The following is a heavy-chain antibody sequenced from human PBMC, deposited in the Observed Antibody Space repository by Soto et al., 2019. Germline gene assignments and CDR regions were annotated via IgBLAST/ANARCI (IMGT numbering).Heavy chain of an antibody. CDR3: AKGYYYDSSGPASPWCDP. CDR1: GFTFSSYA. Sequence: EVQLLESGGGLVQPGGSLRLSCAASGFTFSSYAMSWVRQAPGKGLEWVSAISGSGGSTYYADSVKGRFTISRDNSKNTLYLQMNSLRAEDTAVYYCAKGYYYDSSGPASPWCDPWGQGTLVTVSS. D-gene: IGHD3-22*01. CDR2: ISGSGGST. V-gene: IGHV3-23*01. J-gene: IGHJ5*02.